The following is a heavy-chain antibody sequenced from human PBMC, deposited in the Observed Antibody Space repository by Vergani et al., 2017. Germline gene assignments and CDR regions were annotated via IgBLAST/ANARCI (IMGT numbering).Heavy chain of an antibody. CDR1: GYPFTSYY. Sequence: QVPLVQSGAEVKKPGASVTVSCKASGYPFTSYYMHWVRPAPGQGLEWMGIINPSGGSTSYAQKFQGRVTMTRDTSTSTVYLELSSLRSEDTAVYYCARESGYSYGYGVAGDWFDPWGQGTLVTVSS. J-gene: IGHJ5*02. CDR2: INPSGGST. D-gene: IGHD5-18*01. V-gene: IGHV1-46*01. CDR3: ARESGYSYGYGVAGDWFDP.